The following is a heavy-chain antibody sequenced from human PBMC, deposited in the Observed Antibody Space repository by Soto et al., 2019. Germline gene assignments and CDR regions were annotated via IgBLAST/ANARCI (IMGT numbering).Heavy chain of an antibody. CDR2: IYYSGST. CDR1: GGSISSGDYY. D-gene: IGHD3-10*01. V-gene: IGHV4-30-4*01. J-gene: IGHJ4*02. Sequence: SETLSLTCTVSGGSISSGDYYWSWIRQPPGKGLEWIGYIYYSGSTYYNPTLKSRVTISVDTSKNQFSLRLGSVTAADTAVYYCASYYGSGSWGYYFDYWGQGTLVTVSS. CDR3: ASYYGSGSWGYYFDY.